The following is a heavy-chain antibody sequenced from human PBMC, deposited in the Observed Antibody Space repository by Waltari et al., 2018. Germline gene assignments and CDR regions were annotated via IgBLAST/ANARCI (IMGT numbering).Heavy chain of an antibody. CDR2: INHSGST. D-gene: IGHD2-2*01. CDR3: ARGRIVVVPAVRGYYYGMDV. Sequence: QVQLQQWGAGLLKPSETLSLTCAVYGGSFSCYYWPCIRQPPGQGREWIGEINHSGSTNYNPSLKSRVTISVDTSKNQFSLKLSSVTATDTAVYYCARGRIVVVPAVRGYYYGMDVWGQGTTVTVSS. CDR1: GGSFSCYY. J-gene: IGHJ6*02. V-gene: IGHV4-34*01.